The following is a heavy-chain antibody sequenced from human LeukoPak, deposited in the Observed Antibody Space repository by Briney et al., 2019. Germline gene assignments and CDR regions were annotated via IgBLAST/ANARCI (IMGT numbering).Heavy chain of an antibody. D-gene: IGHD5-12*01. J-gene: IGHJ5*02. CDR1: GYTFTSNY. CDR3: ARDDGGYSGHDPRGHWFDP. CDR2: INPSGGST. Sequence: ASVKVSCKASGYTFTSNYMHWARQAPRQGLEWMGIINPSGGSTSYAQKFQGRVTMTRDTSTSTVYMELSSLRSEDTAVYYCARDDGGYSGHDPRGHWFDPWGQGTLVTVSS. V-gene: IGHV1-46*01.